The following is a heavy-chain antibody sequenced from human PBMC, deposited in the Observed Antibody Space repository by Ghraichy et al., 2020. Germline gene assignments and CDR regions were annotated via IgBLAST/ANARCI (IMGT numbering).Heavy chain of an antibody. CDR1: GFSFSSYA. CDR3: AKVWVSFDAFDI. D-gene: IGHD3-16*01. V-gene: IGHV3-23*01. Sequence: GSLRLSCAVAGFSFSSYAMSWVRQAPGKGLEWVSTISSGGVSTYYADSVKGRFTSSRDNSKNTLYLQMNSLRADDTAVYYCAKVWVSFDAFDIWGQGTMVTVSS. J-gene: IGHJ3*02. CDR2: ISSGGVST.